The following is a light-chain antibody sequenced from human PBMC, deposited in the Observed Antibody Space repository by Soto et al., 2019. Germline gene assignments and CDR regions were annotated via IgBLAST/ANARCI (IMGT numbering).Light chain of an antibody. V-gene: IGLV2-8*01. CDR1: SSDH. Sequence: QSALTQPPSASGSPGQSVTISCAGTSSDHASWHRQHPGKAPKLIIYDVNKRPSGVPDRFSGSKSGNTASLTVSGLQAEDEADYYCSSYAGPNRGYVFGTGTKLTVL. CDR3: SSYAGPNRGYV. CDR2: DVN. J-gene: IGLJ1*01.